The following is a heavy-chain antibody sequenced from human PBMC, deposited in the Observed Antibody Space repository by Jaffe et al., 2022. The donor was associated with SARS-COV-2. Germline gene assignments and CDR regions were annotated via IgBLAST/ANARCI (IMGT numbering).Heavy chain of an antibody. Sequence: QVQLVESGGGVVQPGRSLRLSCAASGFTFSSYAMHWVRQAPGKGLEWVAVISYDGSNKYYADSVKGRFTISRDNSKNTLYLQMNSLRAEDTAVYYCARDSSGWSYYFDYWGQGTLVTVSS. D-gene: IGHD6-19*01. CDR3: ARDSSGWSYYFDY. J-gene: IGHJ4*02. CDR1: GFTFSSYA. V-gene: IGHV3-30-3*01. CDR2: ISYDGSNK.